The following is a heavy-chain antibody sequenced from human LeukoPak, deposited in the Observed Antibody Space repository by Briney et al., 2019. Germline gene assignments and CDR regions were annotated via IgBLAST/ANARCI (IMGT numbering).Heavy chain of an antibody. D-gene: IGHD3-9*01. Sequence: SETLSLTCAVYGGSISGYYWSWIRQPPGKGLEWVGGIHYTGGTSYNPSLKSRATISIDTSRNQLSLKLSSVTAADTAVYHCARGNILSGYCFDFWGQGALVTVSS. CDR1: GGSISGYY. CDR3: ARGNILSGYCFDF. J-gene: IGHJ4*02. V-gene: IGHV4-34*01. CDR2: IHYTGGT.